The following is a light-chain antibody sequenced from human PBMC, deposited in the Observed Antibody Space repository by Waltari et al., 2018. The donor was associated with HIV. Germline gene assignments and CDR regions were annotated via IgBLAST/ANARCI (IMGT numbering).Light chain of an antibody. CDR3: ASNTADDTLL. Sequence: SDLTQPASVSGVLGQSITIPCTGAVRDFAVYNFISVYQHHPSKPPKLLLYEVDIRASGILGRFSGSKSGKTASLTISGLQIDDEAVYYCASNTADDTLLFGGGTTVTVL. CDR1: VRDFAVYNF. CDR2: EVD. J-gene: IGLJ2*01. V-gene: IGLV2-14*01.